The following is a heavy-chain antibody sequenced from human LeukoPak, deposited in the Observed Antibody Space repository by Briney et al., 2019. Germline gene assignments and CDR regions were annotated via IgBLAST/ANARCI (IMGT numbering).Heavy chain of an antibody. Sequence: GGSLRLSCAASGFTFSGSAMHWVRQASGKGLEWLGRIRSKTNNYATAYAASVKGRFTISRDDSKNTAFLQMNSLKSEDTAVYYCSTYDSNEYSTFDYWGQGTLVTVSS. CDR2: IRSKTNNYAT. CDR3: STYDSNEYSTFDY. CDR1: GFTFSGSA. V-gene: IGHV3-73*01. D-gene: IGHD3-22*01. J-gene: IGHJ4*02.